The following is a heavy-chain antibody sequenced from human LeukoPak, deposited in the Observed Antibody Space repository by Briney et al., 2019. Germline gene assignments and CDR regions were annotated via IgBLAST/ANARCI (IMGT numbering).Heavy chain of an antibody. CDR3: AKGLKTAVGPYKGYHYYMDV. Sequence: GSLRLSCAASGFTFSNYAMSWVRQAPGKGLEWVSTINDRGIATYYADSVKGRFTISRDNSKNTLSLQVSSLRAEDTAIYYCAKGLKTAVGPYKGYHYYMDVWGKGTTVTVSS. V-gene: IGHV3-23*01. D-gene: IGHD5-18*01. CDR2: INDRGIAT. CDR1: GFTFSNYA. J-gene: IGHJ6*03.